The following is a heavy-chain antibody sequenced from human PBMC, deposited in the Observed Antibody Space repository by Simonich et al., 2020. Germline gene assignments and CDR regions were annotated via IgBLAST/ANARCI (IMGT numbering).Heavy chain of an antibody. J-gene: IGHJ6*02. CDR2: IGDDESNK. CDR3: AKESTVSRWDYYYGMDV. D-gene: IGHD4-17*01. Sequence: QVQLVESGGGVVQPGRSLRLSCAASVFTFSSYGMHWFRQAPGKGLEWVSDIGDDESNKYYADSVKGRFTIYRDNSKNTLYLQMNSLRAEDTAMYYCAKESTVSRWDYYYGMDVWGQGTTVTVSS. V-gene: IGHV3-30*18. CDR1: VFTFSSYG.